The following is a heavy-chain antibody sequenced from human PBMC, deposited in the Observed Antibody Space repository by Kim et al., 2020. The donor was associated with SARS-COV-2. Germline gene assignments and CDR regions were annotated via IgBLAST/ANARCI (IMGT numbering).Heavy chain of an antibody. CDR3: ASTRGGGNLGPGY. CDR2: ISSSSSYI. D-gene: IGHD2-21*01. J-gene: IGHJ4*01. V-gene: IGHV3-21*01. Sequence: GGSLRLSCAASGFTFSSYSMNWVRQAPGKGLEWVSSISSSSSYIYYADSVKGRFTISRDNAKNSLYLQMNSLRAEDTAVYYCASTRGGGNLGPGYWGQQPWSPSPQ. CDR1: GFTFSSYS.